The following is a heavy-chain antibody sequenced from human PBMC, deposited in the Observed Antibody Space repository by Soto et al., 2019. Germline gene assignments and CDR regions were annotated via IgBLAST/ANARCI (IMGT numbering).Heavy chain of an antibody. D-gene: IGHD3-22*01. V-gene: IGHV3-48*02. Sequence: GGSLRLSCAASGFTFSSYSMNWVRQAPGKGLEWVSYISSSSSTIYYADSVKGRFTISRDNAKNSLYLQMNSLRDEDTAVYYCARETYYCDSSGYYHFDYWGQGTLVTVSS. CDR2: ISSSSSTI. CDR1: GFTFSSYS. J-gene: IGHJ4*02. CDR3: ARETYYCDSSGYYHFDY.